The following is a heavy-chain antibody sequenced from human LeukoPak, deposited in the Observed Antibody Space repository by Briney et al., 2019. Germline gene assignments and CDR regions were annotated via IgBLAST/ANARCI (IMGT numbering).Heavy chain of an antibody. CDR3: ARYSGSYYYPPAWDL. CDR2: IYENGGTT. J-gene: IGHJ4*02. Sequence: QAGGSLRLSCVGSGFTFRSHAMSWVRQAPEKGLEFVSGIYENGGTTYYADSVKGRFSVSRDNSKNTLYLQMDSLRADDTAVYYCARYSGSYYYPPAWDLWGQGTLVTVSS. V-gene: IGHV3-23*01. CDR1: GFTFRSHA. D-gene: IGHD1-26*01.